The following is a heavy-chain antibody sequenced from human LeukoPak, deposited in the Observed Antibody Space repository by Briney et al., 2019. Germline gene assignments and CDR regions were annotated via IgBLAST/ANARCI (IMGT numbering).Heavy chain of an antibody. Sequence: ASVKVSCKASGGTFSSYAINWVRQATGQGLEWMGGIIPIFGTANYAQKFQGRVTITADESTSTAYMELSSLRSEDTAVYYCARVRCSSTSCFTENWFDPWGQGTLVTVSS. D-gene: IGHD2-2*01. CDR3: ARVRCSSTSCFTENWFDP. V-gene: IGHV1-69*13. CDR2: IIPIFGTA. J-gene: IGHJ5*02. CDR1: GGTFSSYA.